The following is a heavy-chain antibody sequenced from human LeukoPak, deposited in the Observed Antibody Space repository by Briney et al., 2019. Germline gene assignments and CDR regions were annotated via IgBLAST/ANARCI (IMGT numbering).Heavy chain of an antibody. Sequence: ASVKVSCKASGDTFTSYYMHWVRQAPGQGLEWMGIINPSGGSTSYAQKFQGRVTMTRDTSTSTVYMELSSLRSEDTAVYYCARTPRYCSSTSCSYYFDYWGQGTLVTVSS. CDR2: INPSGGST. CDR1: GDTFTSYY. V-gene: IGHV1-46*01. CDR3: ARTPRYCSSTSCSYYFDY. J-gene: IGHJ4*02. D-gene: IGHD2-2*01.